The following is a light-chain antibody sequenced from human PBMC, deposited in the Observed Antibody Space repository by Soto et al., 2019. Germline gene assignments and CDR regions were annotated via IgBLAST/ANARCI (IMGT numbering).Light chain of an antibody. J-gene: IGKJ2*01. Sequence: EIVMTRSPATLSVSPGERATLSCRASQSVSSNLAWYQQKPGQAPRLLIYGASTRATGIPARFSGSGSGKEFTLTISSLQSEDFAVYYCQQYNNWPYTFGQGTKVDIK. CDR1: QSVSSN. V-gene: IGKV3-15*01. CDR3: QQYNNWPYT. CDR2: GAS.